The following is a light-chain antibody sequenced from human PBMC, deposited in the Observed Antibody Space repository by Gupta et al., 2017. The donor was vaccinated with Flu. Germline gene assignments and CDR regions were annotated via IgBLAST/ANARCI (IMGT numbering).Light chain of an antibody. J-gene: IGKJ1*01. Sequence: GTLSLSPGDRATLSCRASQRVISSDFGWYQQRPGQPPRLLIYGASNRATGIPDRFSGSGSGTDFTLTISRLEPEDVAADYCQQEGRSMWTFGQGTKVDIK. CDR3: QQEGRSMWT. CDR2: GAS. CDR1: QRVISSD. V-gene: IGKV3-20*01.